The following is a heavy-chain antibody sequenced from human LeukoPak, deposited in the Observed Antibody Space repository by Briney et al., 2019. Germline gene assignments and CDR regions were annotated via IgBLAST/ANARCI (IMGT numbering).Heavy chain of an antibody. J-gene: IGHJ4*02. V-gene: IGHV3-21*01. CDR3: ARDCRTGYSCFDS. CDR2: ITSSSSYI. D-gene: IGHD3/OR15-3a*01. CDR1: GFTFSSYS. Sequence: SGGSLRLSCAASGFTFSSYSMNWVRQAPGKGLEWVSSITSSSSYIYYADSVKGRFTISRDNAKNSLYLQMNSLRAEDTAVYYCARDCRTGYSCFDSWDQGTLVTVSS.